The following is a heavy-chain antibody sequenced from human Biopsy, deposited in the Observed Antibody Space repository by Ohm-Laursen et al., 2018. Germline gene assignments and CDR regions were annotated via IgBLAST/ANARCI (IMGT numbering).Heavy chain of an antibody. CDR1: GDSIARYY. Sequence: SETLSLTCTVSGDSIARYYWTWIRQSPGKGLEWIAYIYYSGRPNYNPSLKGRVVISVDRSRNQFFLKLTSAAAADTAVYFCARAPADQYAARNYYSSHAFDMWGQGTKVTVSS. D-gene: IGHD3-10*01. CDR2: IYYSGRP. V-gene: IGHV4-59*01. CDR3: ARAPADQYAARNYYSSHAFDM. J-gene: IGHJ3*02.